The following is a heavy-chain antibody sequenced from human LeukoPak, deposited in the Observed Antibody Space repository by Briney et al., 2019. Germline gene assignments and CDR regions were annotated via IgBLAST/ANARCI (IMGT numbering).Heavy chain of an antibody. CDR1: GFTFGSYG. CDR2: ISYDGSNK. J-gene: IGHJ5*02. V-gene: IGHV3-30*18. Sequence: PGGSLRLSCAASGFTFGSYGMHWVRQAPGKGLEWVAVISYDGSNKYYADSVKGRFTISRDNSKNTLYLQMNSLRAEDTAVYYCAKDLDYGGYNWFDPWGQGTLVTVSS. D-gene: IGHD4-23*01. CDR3: AKDLDYGGYNWFDP.